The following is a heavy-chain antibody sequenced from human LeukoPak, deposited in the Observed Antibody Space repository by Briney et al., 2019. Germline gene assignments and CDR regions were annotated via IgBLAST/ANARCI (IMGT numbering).Heavy chain of an antibody. CDR1: GFTFSSYG. Sequence: PGRSLRLSCAASGFTFSSYGMHWVRQAPGKGLERVAVISYDGSNKYYADSVKGRLTISRDNSKNTLYLQMNSLRAEDTAVYYCAKGSSSWYSRSGFDPWGQGTLVTVSS. D-gene: IGHD6-13*01. CDR3: AKGSSSWYSRSGFDP. CDR2: ISYDGSNK. V-gene: IGHV3-30*18. J-gene: IGHJ5*02.